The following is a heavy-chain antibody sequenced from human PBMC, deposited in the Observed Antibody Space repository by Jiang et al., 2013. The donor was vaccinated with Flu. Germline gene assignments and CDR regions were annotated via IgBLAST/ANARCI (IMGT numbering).Heavy chain of an antibody. CDR2: ISNDDSKK. CDR1: GFTFSGSG. Sequence: VESVESGGGVVQPGKSLRLSCAASGFTFSGSGMHWARQAPGKGLEWVAFISNDDSKKYYSDSAEGRFTISRDNSKNTLYLQMNSLRAEGIAVYYCARDNPVMKTWGQGTLVTVSS. V-gene: IGHV3-30*03. J-gene: IGHJ5*02. CDR3: ARDNPVMKT. D-gene: IGHD3-16*01.